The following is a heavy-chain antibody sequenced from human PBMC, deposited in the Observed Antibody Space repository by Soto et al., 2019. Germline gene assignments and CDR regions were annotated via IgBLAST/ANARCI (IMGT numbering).Heavy chain of an antibody. J-gene: IGHJ3*02. CDR1: GRSISSYY. CDR3: ARPHGGPYAFDI. V-gene: IGHV4-59*01. Sequence: PSATLSLTCAFSGRSISSYYWSWIRQPPGKGLEWIGYIYGSGNTNYNPSLNSRVIISIDTSQNQLSLKLTSVTAADTAVYYCARPHGGPYAFDIWGRGTMVTVSS. D-gene: IGHD3-10*01. CDR2: IYGSGNT.